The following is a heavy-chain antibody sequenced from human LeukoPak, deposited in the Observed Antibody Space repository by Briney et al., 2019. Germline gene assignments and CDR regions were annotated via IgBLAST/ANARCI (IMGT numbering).Heavy chain of an antibody. D-gene: IGHD2-15*01. V-gene: IGHV3-33*01. J-gene: IGHJ6*04. CDR2: IGYDGSKK. CDR1: GFTFSSYG. CDR3: ARDRGGYCSGGTCCPGLLSYSMDV. Sequence: PGRSLRLSCAASGFTFSSYGIHWVRQAPGKGLEWVAVIGYDGSKKYYADSVKGRFTISRDNSKNTLYLHMNSLRVEDTAVYYCARDRGGYCSGGTCCPGLLSYSMDVWGKGTTVTVSS.